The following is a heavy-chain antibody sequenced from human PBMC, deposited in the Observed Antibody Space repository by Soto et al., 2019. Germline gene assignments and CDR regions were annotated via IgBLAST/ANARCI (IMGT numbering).Heavy chain of an antibody. CDR3: ARHHYGSPNWFDP. D-gene: IGHD3-10*01. CDR1: GYSFTSYW. CDR2: IDPSDSYT. J-gene: IGHJ5*02. V-gene: IGHV5-10-1*01. Sequence: PGESLKISCKGSGYSFTSYWISWVRQMPGKGLEWMGRIDPSDSYTNYSPSFQGHVTISADKSISTAYLQWSSLKASDTAMYYCARHHYGSPNWFDPWGQGTLVTVSS.